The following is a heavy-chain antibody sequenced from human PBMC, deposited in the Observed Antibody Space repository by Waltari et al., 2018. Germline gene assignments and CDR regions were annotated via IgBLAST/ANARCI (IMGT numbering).Heavy chain of an antibody. J-gene: IGHJ4*02. CDR2: IYPVDSDT. D-gene: IGHD7-27*01. V-gene: IGHV5-51*01. CDR3: AKQLGHLGGAIR. Sequence: EVQLVQSGAEVKKSGESLKISCKGSGYSFTSYWIAWVRHMPGKGLEWMGNIYPVDSDTRNSPSFQGQVTISADKAISTAYRQWSSLKASDTAMYYCAKQLGHLGGAIRWGQGTLVTVSA. CDR1: GYSFTSYW.